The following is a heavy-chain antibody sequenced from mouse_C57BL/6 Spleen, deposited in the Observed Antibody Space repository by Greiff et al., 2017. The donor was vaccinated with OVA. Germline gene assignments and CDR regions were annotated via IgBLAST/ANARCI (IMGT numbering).Heavy chain of an antibody. D-gene: IGHD2-2*01. CDR3: ARKGAMVTFDY. CDR1: GYTFTSYW. J-gene: IGHJ2*01. CDR2: IDPSDSYT. Sequence: QVQLQQPGAELVKPGASVKLSCKASGYTFTSYWMQWVKQRPGQGLEWIGEIDPSDSYTNYNQKFKGKATLTVATSSSPAYMQVSSLTYEDSAVDYCARKGAMVTFDYWGQGTTLTVSS. V-gene: IGHV1-50*01.